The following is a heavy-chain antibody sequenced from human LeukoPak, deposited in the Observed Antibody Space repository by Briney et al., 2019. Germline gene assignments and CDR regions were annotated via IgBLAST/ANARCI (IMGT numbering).Heavy chain of an antibody. J-gene: IGHJ4*02. CDR2: INTDGTVT. V-gene: IGHV3-74*01. Sequence: GQSLRPASAADGLTFSKYWMRWVRQAPGKGLESVSRINTDGTVTTYADSVKGRFTVSRDNADNTMFLQMNSVRDEDRAVYYCATKQWLAPPPDSWGQGTPVTVSS. D-gene: IGHD6-19*01. CDR3: ATKQWLAPPPDS. CDR1: GLTFSKYW.